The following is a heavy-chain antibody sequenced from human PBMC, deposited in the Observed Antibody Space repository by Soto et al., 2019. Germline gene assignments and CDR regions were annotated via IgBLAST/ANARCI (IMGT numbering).Heavy chain of an antibody. Sequence: PGGSLRLSCAASGFTFSNYAMSWVRQAPGKGLEWVSSISGGGAYTYYADSVKGRFTISRDNSENTLYLQMNSLRAEDTAVYYCAKDPDYYYGSGSRIDYWGQGTLVTVSS. CDR3: AKDPDYYYGSGSRIDY. D-gene: IGHD3-10*01. CDR2: ISGGGAYT. V-gene: IGHV3-23*01. CDR1: GFTFSNYA. J-gene: IGHJ4*02.